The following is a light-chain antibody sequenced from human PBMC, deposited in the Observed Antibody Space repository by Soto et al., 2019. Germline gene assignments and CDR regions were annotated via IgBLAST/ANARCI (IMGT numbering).Light chain of an antibody. Sequence: EILLTQSPGTLSLSPGERATLSCRASQSVSSNLAWYQQKPGQAPSLLIYGAFTRATGIPARFSGSGSGTDFTLTISRLEPEDFAVYYCQQYGNSPQTFGQGTKVDIK. CDR2: GAF. V-gene: IGKV3-20*01. CDR3: QQYGNSPQT. J-gene: IGKJ1*01. CDR1: QSVSSN.